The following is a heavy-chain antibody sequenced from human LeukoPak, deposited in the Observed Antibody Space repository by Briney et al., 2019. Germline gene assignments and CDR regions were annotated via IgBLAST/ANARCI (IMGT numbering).Heavy chain of an antibody. CDR2: IKVYGDTT. Sequence: EASVKVSCKASGNTFTSFHIHWVRQAPGQGLEYMGIIKVYGDTTIYAQRFQGRITMTRDTSTSTVYMELSSLNSEDTAVYYYARESPSTFYFDYWGQGTLVTVSS. D-gene: IGHD1-1*01. CDR1: GNTFTSFH. V-gene: IGHV1-46*01. CDR3: ARESPSTFYFDY. J-gene: IGHJ4*02.